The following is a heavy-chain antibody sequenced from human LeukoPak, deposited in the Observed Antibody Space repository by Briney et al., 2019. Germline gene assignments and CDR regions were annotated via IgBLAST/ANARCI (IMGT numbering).Heavy chain of an antibody. Sequence: GGSLRLSCAASGFTFSSYAMHWVRQAPGKGLEWVAVISYDGSNKYYADSVKGRFTVSRDNAKNTLNLQMNSLRAEDTAVYYCARDLGQYYDTSDNWFDPWGQGTLVTVSS. CDR3: ARDLGQYYDTSDNWFDP. CDR2: ISYDGSNK. V-gene: IGHV3-30*04. D-gene: IGHD3-22*01. J-gene: IGHJ5*02. CDR1: GFTFSSYA.